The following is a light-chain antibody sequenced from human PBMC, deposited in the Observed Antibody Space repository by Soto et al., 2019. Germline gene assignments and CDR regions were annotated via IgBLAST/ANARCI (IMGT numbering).Light chain of an antibody. CDR2: YDD. CDR3: AAWDDSLNVYV. CDR1: SSNIGNNA. V-gene: IGLV1-36*01. Sequence: QSVLTQPPSVSEAPRQRVTISCSGSSSNIGNNAVNWYQQFPGKAPKLLIYYDDLLPSGVSDRFSGSKSGTSASLAISGLQSEDEADYYCAAWDDSLNVYVFGTGTKVTVL. J-gene: IGLJ1*01.